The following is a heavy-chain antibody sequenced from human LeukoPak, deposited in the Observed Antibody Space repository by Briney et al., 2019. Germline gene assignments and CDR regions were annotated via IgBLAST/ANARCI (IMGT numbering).Heavy chain of an antibody. J-gene: IGHJ4*02. V-gene: IGHV4-39*07. CDR1: GGSISSSSYY. CDR3: ARERREQLLPPYTRLVNYLDY. CDR2: INHSGST. D-gene: IGHD2-15*01. Sequence: SETLPLTCTVSGGSISSSSYYWGWIRQPPGEGLQWIGEINHSGSTYYNPSLKSRVTISVDTTKNQFSLRLSSVTAADTAVYYCARERREQLLPPYTRLVNYLDYWGQGTLVTVSS.